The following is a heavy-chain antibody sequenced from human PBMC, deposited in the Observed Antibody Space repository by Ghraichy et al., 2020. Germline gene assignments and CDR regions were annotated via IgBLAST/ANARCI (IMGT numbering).Heavy chain of an antibody. CDR3: ARESLDTAMVCLGY. Sequence: ASVKVSCKASGYTFTSYDINWVRQATGQGLEWMGWMNPNSGNTGYAQKFQGRVTMTRNTSISTAYMELSSLRSEDTAVYYCARESLDTAMVCLGYWGQGTLVTVSS. CDR1: GYTFTSYD. V-gene: IGHV1-8*01. CDR2: MNPNSGNT. J-gene: IGHJ4*02. D-gene: IGHD5-18*01.